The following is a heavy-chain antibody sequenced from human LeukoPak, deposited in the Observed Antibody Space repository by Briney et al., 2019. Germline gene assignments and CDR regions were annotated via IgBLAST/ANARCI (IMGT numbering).Heavy chain of an antibody. V-gene: IGHV4-59*01. Sequence: PSETLSLTCTVSGGSISSYYWNWIRQPPGKRLEWIVYIYYSVSTNYNPSLKSRVTISVDTSKNQFSLKLSSVTAADTAVYYCAGRLWRRDGYNLSAFDIWGQGTMVTVSS. J-gene: IGHJ3*02. D-gene: IGHD5-24*01. CDR2: IYYSVST. CDR3: AGRLWRRDGYNLSAFDI. CDR1: GGSISSYY.